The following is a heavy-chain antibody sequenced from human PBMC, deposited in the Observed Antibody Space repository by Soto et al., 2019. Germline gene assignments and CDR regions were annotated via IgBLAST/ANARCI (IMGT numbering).Heavy chain of an antibody. D-gene: IGHD6-6*01. V-gene: IGHV4-59*12. Sequence: SETLSLTCTVSGASISRYYWSWIRQSPGKGLEWIGYIYHSGSTYYNPSLKSRVTISVDTSKNQFSLKLSSVTAADTAVYYCARERPDGARLDPWGQGTLVTVSS. CDR3: ARERPDGARLDP. CDR1: GASISRYY. CDR2: IYHSGST. J-gene: IGHJ5*02.